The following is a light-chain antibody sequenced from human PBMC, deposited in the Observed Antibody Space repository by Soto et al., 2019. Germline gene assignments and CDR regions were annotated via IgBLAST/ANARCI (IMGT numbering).Light chain of an antibody. CDR1: SSDVWSYNL. CDR3: CSYVGSSSVV. CDR2: EVS. J-gene: IGLJ2*01. V-gene: IGLV2-23*02. Sequence: QPVLTQPASVSGSPGQSITISCTGTSSDVWSYNLVSWYQQHPGKAPKLMIYEVSKRPSGVSNRFSGSKSGNTASLTISGLQAEDEADYYCCSYVGSSSVVFGGGTKLTVL.